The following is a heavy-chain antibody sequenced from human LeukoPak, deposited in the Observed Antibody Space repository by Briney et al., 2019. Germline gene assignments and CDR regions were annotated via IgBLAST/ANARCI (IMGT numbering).Heavy chain of an antibody. Sequence: GGSLRLSCTVSGFTVSSNSMSWVRQAPGKGLEWVSGISWNSGSIGYADSVKGRFTISRDNAKNSLYLQMNSLRAEDTALYYCAKGRRQMTTVTLPYYFDYWGQGTLVTVSS. V-gene: IGHV3-9*01. CDR1: GFTVSSNS. CDR3: AKGRRQMTTVTLPYYFDY. D-gene: IGHD4-17*01. J-gene: IGHJ4*02. CDR2: ISWNSGSI.